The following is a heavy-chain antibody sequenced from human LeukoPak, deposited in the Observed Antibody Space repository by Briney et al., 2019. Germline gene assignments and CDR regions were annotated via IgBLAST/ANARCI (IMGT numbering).Heavy chain of an antibody. Sequence: ASVKVSCKASGYTFTAYYIHWVRQAPGQGLEWMGWXSPNSGGTDYAEKFQGRVTMTRDTSISTAYVELSNLTSDDTAVYYCAIQPWGSGNNWYFDLWGRGTLVTVSS. CDR1: GYTFTAYY. CDR3: AIQPWGSGNNWYFDL. CDR2: XSPNSGGT. V-gene: IGHV1-2*02. D-gene: IGHD7-27*01. J-gene: IGHJ2*01.